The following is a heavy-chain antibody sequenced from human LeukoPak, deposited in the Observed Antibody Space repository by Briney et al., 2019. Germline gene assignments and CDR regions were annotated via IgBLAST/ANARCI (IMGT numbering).Heavy chain of an antibody. V-gene: IGHV4-59*12. J-gene: IGHJ4*02. CDR1: GGSISSYY. Sequence: KPSETLSLTCTVSGGSISSYYWSWIRQPPGKGLEWIGYIHYSGSTNYNPSLKSRVTISVDTSKNQFSLRLSSVTAADTAVYYCASISSSWYYFDYWGQGTLVTVSS. D-gene: IGHD6-13*01. CDR3: ASISSSWYYFDY. CDR2: IHYSGST.